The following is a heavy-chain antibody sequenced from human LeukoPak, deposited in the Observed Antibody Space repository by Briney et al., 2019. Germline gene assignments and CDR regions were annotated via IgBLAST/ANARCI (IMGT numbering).Heavy chain of an antibody. CDR2: IRHDGSNK. Sequence: RGSLRLSCAASGFTFSSYGMHWVRQAPGKGLEWVAFIRHDGSNKYYADSVKGRFTISRDNSKNTLYLQMNSLRAEDTAVYYCAKDSGIYYYYYYMDVWGKGTTVTVSS. V-gene: IGHV3-30*02. CDR3: AKDSGIYYYYYYMDV. CDR1: GFTFSSYG. J-gene: IGHJ6*03.